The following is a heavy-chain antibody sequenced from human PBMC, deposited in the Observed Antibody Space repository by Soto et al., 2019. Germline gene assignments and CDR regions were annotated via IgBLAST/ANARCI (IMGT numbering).Heavy chain of an antibody. CDR2: ISGSGSNT. J-gene: IGHJ4*02. V-gene: IGHV3-23*01. D-gene: IGHD3-22*01. Sequence: HPGGSLRLSCAASGFTFSSYAMSWVRQAPGKGLEWVSLISGSGSNTYYTDFVKGRFTISRDNSRNTLDLQMNSLRAEDTAVYYCAKLPAKSGSPPRAFDYWGQGTLVPVSS. CDR1: GFTFSSYA. CDR3: AKLPAKSGSPPRAFDY.